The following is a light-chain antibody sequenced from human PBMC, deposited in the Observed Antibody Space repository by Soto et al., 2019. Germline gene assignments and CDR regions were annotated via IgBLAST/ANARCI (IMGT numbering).Light chain of an antibody. CDR1: QSVLYSSNNKNY. Sequence: DIVMTQSPDSLAVSLGERATINCKSYQSVLYSSNNKNYLAWYQQKPGQPPKLLISWASTRESGVPVRLSGSGYGTDLTVTIVSLQADDVAVCDSQQYYSTPYTFGQGTRLEIK. CDR2: WAS. J-gene: IGKJ2*01. V-gene: IGKV4-1*01. CDR3: QQYYSTPYT.